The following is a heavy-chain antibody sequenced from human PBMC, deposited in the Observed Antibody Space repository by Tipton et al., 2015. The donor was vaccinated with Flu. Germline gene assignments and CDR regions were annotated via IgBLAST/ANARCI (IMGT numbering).Heavy chain of an antibody. V-gene: IGHV4-61*02. J-gene: IGHJ5*02. D-gene: IGHD4-11*01. CDR1: GGSMRSGSFY. CDR2: VSRTGST. CDR3: ARRDYSNYVSDPKSWFDP. Sequence: TLSLTCTVSGGSMRSGSFYWSWIRQPAGKGLEWIGTVSRTGSTIYNPSLKSRVTISIDTSKNQFSLNMRSVTAADMAVYYCARRDYSNYVSDPKSWFDPWGQGTLVAVSS.